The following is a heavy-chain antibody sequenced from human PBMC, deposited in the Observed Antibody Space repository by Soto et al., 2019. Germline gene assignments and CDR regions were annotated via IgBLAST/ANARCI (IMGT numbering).Heavy chain of an antibody. J-gene: IGHJ5*02. Sequence: EVQLVESGGGLVQPGGSLRLSCAASGFTFNSYSMNWVRQAPGKGLEWVSSISSSSTTKYYTDSVKGRFTISRDNAKNSLSLQMNSLRDDDTAVYYCARPSSGWENWCDPWDQGTLVTVSS. CDR2: ISSSSTTK. V-gene: IGHV3-48*02. CDR1: GFTFNSYS. D-gene: IGHD6-19*01. CDR3: ARPSSGWENWCDP.